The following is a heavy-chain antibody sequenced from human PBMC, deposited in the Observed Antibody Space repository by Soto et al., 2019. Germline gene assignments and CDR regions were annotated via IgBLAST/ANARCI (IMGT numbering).Heavy chain of an antibody. Sequence: GGSLRLSCAASGFTFSDYYMTWIRQAPGKGLEWVSYISSSGSGIYYPDSVKGRFTISRDNAKKSLYLQMSSLRAEDTAVYYCASVYSDAFDIWGPRTFVPGSS. CDR3: ASVYSDAFDI. CDR2: ISSSGSGI. J-gene: IGHJ3*02. CDR1: GFTFSDYY. V-gene: IGHV3-11*01. D-gene: IGHD2-8*01.